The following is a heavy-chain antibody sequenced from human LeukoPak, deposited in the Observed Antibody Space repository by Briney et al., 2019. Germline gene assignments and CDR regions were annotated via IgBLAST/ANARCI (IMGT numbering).Heavy chain of an antibody. D-gene: IGHD3-22*01. CDR3: AKDLIGAFDYYDGYRGGFDY. J-gene: IGHJ4*02. CDR1: GFTFSSYA. CDR2: ISGSSGST. V-gene: IGHV3-23*01. Sequence: GGSLRLSCAASGFTFSSYAMSWVRQAPGKGLEWVSAISGSSGSTYYADSVKGRFTISRDNSKNTLYLQMNSLRAEDTAVYYCAKDLIGAFDYYDGYRGGFDYWGQGTLVTVSS.